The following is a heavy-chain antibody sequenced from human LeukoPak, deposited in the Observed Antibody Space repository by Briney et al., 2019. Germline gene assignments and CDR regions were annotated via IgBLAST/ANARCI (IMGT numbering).Heavy chain of an antibody. CDR3: ARGRRQDRSSWYSYFDY. Sequence: SETLSLTCAVYGGSFSGYYWSWIRQPPGKGLEWIGEINHSGSTNYNPSLKSRVAISVDTSKNQFSLKLSSVTAADTAVYYCARGRRQDRSSWYSYFDYWGQGTLVTVSS. V-gene: IGHV4-34*01. CDR2: INHSGST. D-gene: IGHD6-13*01. J-gene: IGHJ4*02. CDR1: GGSFSGYY.